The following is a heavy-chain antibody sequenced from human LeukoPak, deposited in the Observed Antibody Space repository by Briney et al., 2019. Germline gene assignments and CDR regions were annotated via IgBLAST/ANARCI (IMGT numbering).Heavy chain of an antibody. CDR3: AKGFGELFPPIVLFGY. Sequence: PGGSLRLSCAASGFTFSSYGMSWVRQAPGKGLEWVSGISGSGGSTYYADSVKGRFTISRDNSKNTLYLQMNSLRAEDTAVYYCAKGFGELFPPIVLFGYWGQGTLVTVSS. V-gene: IGHV3-23*01. CDR1: GFTFSSYG. CDR2: ISGSGGST. J-gene: IGHJ4*02. D-gene: IGHD3-10*01.